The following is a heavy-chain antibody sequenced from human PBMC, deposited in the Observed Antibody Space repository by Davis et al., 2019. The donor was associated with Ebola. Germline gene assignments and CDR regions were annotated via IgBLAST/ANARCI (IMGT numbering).Heavy chain of an antibody. V-gene: IGHV7-4-1*02. J-gene: IGHJ6*04. Sequence: ASVKVSCKASGYTFTSYAMNWVRQAPGQGLEWMGWINTNTGNPTYAQGFTGRFVFSLDTSVSTAYLQISSLKAEDTAVYYCARERGVLEWLLFGDYYYGMDVWGKGTTVTVSS. CDR2: INTNTGNP. CDR3: ARERGVLEWLLFGDYYYGMDV. CDR1: GYTFTSYA. D-gene: IGHD3-3*01.